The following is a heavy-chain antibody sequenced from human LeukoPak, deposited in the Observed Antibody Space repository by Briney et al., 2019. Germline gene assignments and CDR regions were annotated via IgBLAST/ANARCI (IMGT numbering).Heavy chain of an antibody. V-gene: IGHV5-51*01. CDR1: GYSFPSYW. CDR2: IHPGDSDI. CDR3: ARQDGGAQFYFDY. J-gene: IGHJ4*02. D-gene: IGHD3-10*01. Sequence: RGESLEISCKGSGYSFPSYWIAWVRQMPGKGLEWMGIIHPGDSDIRYSPSFQGQVAISADKSINTAYLQWSSLKASDTAVYYCARQDGGAQFYFDYWGQGNLVTVSS.